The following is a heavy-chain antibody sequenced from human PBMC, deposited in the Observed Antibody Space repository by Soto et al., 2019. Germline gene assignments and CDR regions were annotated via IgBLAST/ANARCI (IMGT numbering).Heavy chain of an antibody. Sequence: QVQLVESGGGVVQPGRSLRLSCAASGFTFSSYAMHWVRQAPGKGLEWVAVISYDGSNKYYADSVKGRFTISRDNSKNTLYLQMNSLRAEDTAVYYCARDSEIDYWGQGTLVTVSS. CDR2: ISYDGSNK. V-gene: IGHV3-30-3*01. CDR3: ARDSEIDY. J-gene: IGHJ4*02. CDR1: GFTFSSYA.